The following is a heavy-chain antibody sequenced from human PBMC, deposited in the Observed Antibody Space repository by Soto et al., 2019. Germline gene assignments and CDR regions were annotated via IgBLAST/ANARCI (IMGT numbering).Heavy chain of an antibody. J-gene: IGHJ5*02. D-gene: IGHD6-13*01. V-gene: IGHV4-34*01. CDR3: ARLAEAGTRQGTRYNWFDP. CDR1: GGSFSGYY. Sequence: PSETLSLTCAVFGGSFSGYYWSGIRQPPGKGLEWIGEINHSGSTNYNPSLKSRVTISVDTSKNQFSLKLSSVTAADTAVYYCARLAEAGTRQGTRYNWFDPWGQGTLVNVS. CDR2: INHSGST.